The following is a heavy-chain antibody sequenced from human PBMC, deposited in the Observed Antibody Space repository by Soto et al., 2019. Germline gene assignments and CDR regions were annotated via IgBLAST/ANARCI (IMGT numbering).Heavy chain of an antibody. CDR2: IYYSGST. V-gene: IGHV4-59*01. CDR1: GGSISSYY. D-gene: IGHD1-26*01. J-gene: IGHJ4*02. CDR3: ARAPYGGYVFDT. Sequence: PSETLSLTCTVSGGSISSYYWSWIRQPPGKGLEWIGYIYYSGSTNYNPSLKSRVTISVDTSKNQFSLKLSSVTAADTAVYYCARAPYGGYVFDTGGQGTLVPAPS.